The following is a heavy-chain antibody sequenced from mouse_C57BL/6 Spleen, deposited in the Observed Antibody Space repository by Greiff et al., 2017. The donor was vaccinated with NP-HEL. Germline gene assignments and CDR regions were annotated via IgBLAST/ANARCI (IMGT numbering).Heavy chain of an antibody. J-gene: IGHJ1*03. Sequence: EVQGVESGGGLVKPGGSLKLSCAASGFTFSSYAMSWVRQTPEKRLEWVATISDGGSYTYYPDNVKGRFTISRDNAKNNLYLQMSHLKSEDTAMYYCASDRYYGSSSPWYFDVWGTGTTVTVSS. CDR1: GFTFSSYA. V-gene: IGHV5-4*01. CDR3: ASDRYYGSSSPWYFDV. CDR2: ISDGGSYT. D-gene: IGHD1-1*01.